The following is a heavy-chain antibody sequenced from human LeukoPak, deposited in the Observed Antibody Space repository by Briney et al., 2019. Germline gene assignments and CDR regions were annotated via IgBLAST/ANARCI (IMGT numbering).Heavy chain of an antibody. J-gene: IGHJ4*02. V-gene: IGHV3-9*01. D-gene: IGHD3-10*01. CDR2: ISWNSGSI. CDR3: AKASDYYGSGSCPDY. CDR1: GFTFDDYA. Sequence: PGRSLRLSCAASGFTFDDYAMHWVRQAPGKGLEWVSGISWNSGSIGYADSVKGRFTISRDNAKNSLYLQMNSLRAEDTALYYCAKASDYYGSGSCPDYWGQGTLVTVSS.